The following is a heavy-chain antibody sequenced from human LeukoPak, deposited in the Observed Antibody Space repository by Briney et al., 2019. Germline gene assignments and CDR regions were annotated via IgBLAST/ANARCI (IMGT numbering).Heavy chain of an antibody. CDR3: ARSYGDWYDAFDI. Sequence: GESLKISCNASGYTFSNYWIGWVRQMPGKGLEWMGIIYPGDSDTRYSPSFQGQVTISADKSISTAYLQWSSLKASDTAMYYCARSYGDWYDAFDIWGQGTMVTVSS. J-gene: IGHJ3*02. CDR1: GYTFSNYW. D-gene: IGHD4-17*01. CDR2: IYPGDSDT. V-gene: IGHV5-51*01.